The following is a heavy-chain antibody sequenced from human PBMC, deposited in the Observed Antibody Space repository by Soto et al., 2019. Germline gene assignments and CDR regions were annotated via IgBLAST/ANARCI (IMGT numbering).Heavy chain of an antibody. J-gene: IGHJ6*02. CDR3: AKPAWVTTPYYYHGIDV. V-gene: IGHV3-23*01. CDR1: GFNFNNYA. D-gene: IGHD4-17*01. Sequence: EVQLLESGGGLVQPGGSLRLSCAASGFNFNNYALSWVRQAPGKGLEWVSTISASGGSTSYTDSVKGRFTISRDNPKNTLFLQMNNVRGEDTAVYYCAKPAWVTTPYYYHGIDVWGQGTTVTVS. CDR2: ISASGGST.